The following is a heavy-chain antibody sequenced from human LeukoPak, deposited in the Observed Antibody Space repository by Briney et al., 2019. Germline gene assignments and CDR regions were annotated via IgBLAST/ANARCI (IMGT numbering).Heavy chain of an antibody. CDR1: GFTFSSYA. J-gene: IGHJ6*02. CDR2: ISYDGSNK. V-gene: IGHV3-30-3*01. CDR3: AKVSTEDYYYGMDV. Sequence: PGRSLRLSCAASGFTFSSYAMHWVRQAPGKGLEWVAVISYDGSNKYYADSVKGRFTISRDNSKNTLYLQMNSLRAEDTAVYYCAKVSTEDYYYGMDVWGQGTTVTVSS. D-gene: IGHD4-17*01.